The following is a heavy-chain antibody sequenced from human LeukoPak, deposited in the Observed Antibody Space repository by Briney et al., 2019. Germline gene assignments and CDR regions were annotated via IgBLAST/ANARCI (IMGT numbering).Heavy chain of an antibody. V-gene: IGHV4-39*01. CDR3: ARQISDYYYYYIDV. CDR2: IYYSGTT. J-gene: IGHJ6*03. Sequence: PSETLSLTCTVSGGSISSSHYYWGWIRQTPGKGLEWIGTIYYSGTTYYNPSLEGRATISEDTSKNQFSLTLRSVTAADTAVYYCARQISDYYYYYIDVWGKGTTVTVSS. CDR1: GGSISSSHYY. D-gene: IGHD3-10*01.